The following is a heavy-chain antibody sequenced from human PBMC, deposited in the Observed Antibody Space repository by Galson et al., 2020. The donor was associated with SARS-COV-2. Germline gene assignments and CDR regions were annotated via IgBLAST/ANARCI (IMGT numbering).Heavy chain of an antibody. J-gene: IGHJ4*02. CDR3: ARDAASSFGVVIIDN. CDR2: VSSSSGYI. V-gene: IGHV3-21*01. D-gene: IGHD3-3*01. Sequence: GGSLRLSCAASGLNFNTYSMNWVRQAPGKGLEWVSSVSSSSGYIDYADSVRGRFTISRDNGKNSLYLQMNSLRAEDTGVYYCARDAASSFGVVIIDNWGQGTLVTVSS. CDR1: GLNFNTYS.